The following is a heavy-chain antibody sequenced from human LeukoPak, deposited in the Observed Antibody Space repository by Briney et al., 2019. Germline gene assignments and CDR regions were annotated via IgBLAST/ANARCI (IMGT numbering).Heavy chain of an antibody. Sequence: ASVKVSCKASEGTFSSYAISWVRQAPGQGLEWMGRIIPIFGIANYAQKFQGRVTITADKSTSTAYMELSSLRSEDTAVYYCARDSGYSYGYGAFVYWGQGTLVTVSS. V-gene: IGHV1-69*04. CDR1: EGTFSSYA. D-gene: IGHD5-18*01. CDR3: ARDSGYSYGYGAFVY. CDR2: IIPIFGIA. J-gene: IGHJ4*02.